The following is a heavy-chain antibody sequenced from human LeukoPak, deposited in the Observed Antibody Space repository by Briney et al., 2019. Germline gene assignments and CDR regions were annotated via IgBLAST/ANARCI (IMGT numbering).Heavy chain of an antibody. CDR1: GDSVSSNSAA. J-gene: IGHJ4*02. CDR2: TYYRSKWYS. D-gene: IGHD6-13*01. CDR3: ARDAYTSTWYRFDC. V-gene: IGHV6-1*01. Sequence: SQTLSLTCAISGDSVSSNSAAWNWIRQSPSRGLEWLGRTYYRSKWYSDYAVSVKSRITINPDTSKNQFSLQLNSVTLEDTAMYYCARDAYTSTWYRFDCWGQGTLVTVSS.